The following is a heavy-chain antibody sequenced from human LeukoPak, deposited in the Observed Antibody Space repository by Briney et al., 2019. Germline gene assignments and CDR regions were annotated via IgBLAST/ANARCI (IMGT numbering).Heavy chain of an antibody. D-gene: IGHD2-2*01. CDR2: INHSGST. CDR1: GGSFSGYY. Sequence: PSETLSLTCAVYGGSFSGYYWSWIRQPPGKGLEWIGEINHSGSTNYNPSLKSRVTISVVTSKNQFSLKLSSVTAADTAVYYCASVSLGYCSSTSCRSGGYWGQGTLVTVSS. J-gene: IGHJ4*02. CDR3: ASVSLGYCSSTSCRSGGY. V-gene: IGHV4-34*01.